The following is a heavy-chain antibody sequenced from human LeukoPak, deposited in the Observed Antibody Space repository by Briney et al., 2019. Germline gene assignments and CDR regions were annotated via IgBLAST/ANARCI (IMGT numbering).Heavy chain of an antibody. D-gene: IGHD4-23*01. Sequence: PSETLSLTCTVSGSSLSSYYWSWIRQSPGKGLEWIGNIYYSGSTNYNPSLKSRVTISVDTSKNQFSLKVSSVTAADTAVYYCARDGGGKSRPFDYWGQGTPVTVSS. CDR1: GSSLSSYY. CDR2: IYYSGST. V-gene: IGHV4-59*01. J-gene: IGHJ4*02. CDR3: ARDGGGKSRPFDY.